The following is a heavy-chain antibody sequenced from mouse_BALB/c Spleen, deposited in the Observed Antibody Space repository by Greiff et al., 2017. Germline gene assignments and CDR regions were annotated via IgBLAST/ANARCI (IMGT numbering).Heavy chain of an antibody. CDR3: ARCGNYGAMDY. CDR1: GFTFSSFG. J-gene: IGHJ4*01. Sequence: EVQVVESGGGLVQPGGSRKLSCAASGFTFSSFGMHWVRQAPEKGLESVAYISSGSSTIYYADTVKGRFTISRDNPKNTLFLQMTSLRSEDTAMYYCARCGNYGAMDYWGQGTSVTVSS. D-gene: IGHD2-1*01. V-gene: IGHV5-17*02. CDR2: ISSGSSTI.